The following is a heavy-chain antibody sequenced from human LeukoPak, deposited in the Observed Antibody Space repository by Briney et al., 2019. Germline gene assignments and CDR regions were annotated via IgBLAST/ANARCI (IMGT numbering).Heavy chain of an antibody. D-gene: IGHD3-22*01. J-gene: IGHJ4*02. CDR1: GYTFTSYY. V-gene: IGHV1-46*01. CDR2: INPSGGST. CDR3: ARGGLLYYYDSSGYYRPFDY. Sequence: GASVKVSCKASGYTFTSYYMHWVRQAPGQGLEWMGIINPSGGSTSYAQKFQGRVTMTRDTSTSTVYMELSSLRSEDTAVYYCARGGLLYYYDSSGYYRPFDYWGQGTLVTVSS.